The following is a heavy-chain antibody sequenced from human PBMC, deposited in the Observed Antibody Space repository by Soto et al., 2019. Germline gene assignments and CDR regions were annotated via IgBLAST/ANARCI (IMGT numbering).Heavy chain of an antibody. CDR2: IVAGSGKT. D-gene: IGHD3-16*01. CDR1: GFTFSRSA. Sequence: SVNVSCKGSGFTFSRSAVQWVRQARGQGLEWIGWIVAGSGKTDYAQNFQERVTITTDMSTSTAYMELSSLNSDDTAVYYCAATLDWGSYDFGGSPSWGQGTLVTVSS. CDR3: AATLDWGSYDFGGSPS. J-gene: IGHJ4*02. V-gene: IGHV1-58*01.